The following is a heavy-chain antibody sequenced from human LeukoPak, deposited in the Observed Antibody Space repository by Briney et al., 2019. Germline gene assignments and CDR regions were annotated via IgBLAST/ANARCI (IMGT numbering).Heavy chain of an antibody. CDR3: ARALEWVRYWYFDL. D-gene: IGHD3-3*01. CDR1: GFTFSDYY. V-gene: IGHV3-11*04. J-gene: IGHJ2*01. Sequence: GGSLRLSFAASGFTFSDYYMSWIRQAPGKGLEWVSYISSSGSTIYYADSVKGRFTISRDNAKNSLYLQMNSLRAEDTAVYYCARALEWVRYWYFDLWGRGTLVTVSS. CDR2: ISSSGSTI.